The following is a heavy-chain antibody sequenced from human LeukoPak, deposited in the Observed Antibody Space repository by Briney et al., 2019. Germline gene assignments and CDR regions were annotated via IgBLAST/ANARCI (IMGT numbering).Heavy chain of an antibody. CDR3: ARDSSTYYDILTGYYWYYGMDV. J-gene: IGHJ6*02. D-gene: IGHD3-9*01. V-gene: IGHV3-11*01. Sequence: GGSLRLSCAASGFTFSDYYMSWIRQAPGKGLEWVSYISSSGSTIYYADSVKGRFTISRDNAKNSLYLQMNSLRAEDTAVYYCARDSSTYYDILTGYYWYYGMDVWGQGNTVTVSS. CDR2: ISSSGSTI. CDR1: GFTFSDYY.